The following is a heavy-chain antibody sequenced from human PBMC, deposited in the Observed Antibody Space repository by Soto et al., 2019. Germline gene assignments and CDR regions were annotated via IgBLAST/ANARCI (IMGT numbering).Heavy chain of an antibody. CDR1: GGSISSDYHY. J-gene: IGHJ6*02. Sequence: QLQLQESGPGLVKPSETLSLTCSVSGGSISSDYHYWGWIRQPPGKGLEWIASIFYTGGTFYNLSLKTRVAISVDTSHKQFPLRLSSVTAADTTVYYCARPAFGYFGSEPNSNMDVWGQGTTVIDSS. V-gene: IGHV4-39*01. CDR2: IFYTGGT. D-gene: IGHD3-10*01. CDR3: ARPAFGYFGSEPNSNMDV.